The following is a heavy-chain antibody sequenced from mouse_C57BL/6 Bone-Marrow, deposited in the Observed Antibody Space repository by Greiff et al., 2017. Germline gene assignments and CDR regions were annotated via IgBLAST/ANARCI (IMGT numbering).Heavy chain of an antibody. CDR3: AREGLLWYFDV. J-gene: IGHJ1*03. V-gene: IGHV5-4*01. CDR1: GFTFSSYA. Sequence: EVMLVESGGGLVKPGGSLKLSCAASGFTFSSYAMSWVRQTPEKRLEWVATISDGGSYTYYPDNVKGRFTISRDNAKNNLYLQMSHLKSEDTAMYYCAREGLLWYFDVWGTGTTVTVSS. D-gene: IGHD2-3*01. CDR2: ISDGGSYT.